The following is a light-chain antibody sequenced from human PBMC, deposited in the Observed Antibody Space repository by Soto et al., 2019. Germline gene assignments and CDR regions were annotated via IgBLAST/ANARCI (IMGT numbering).Light chain of an antibody. CDR3: SSYTSSSTRV. V-gene: IGLV2-14*01. CDR2: DVS. Sequence: QSVLTQPASVSGSPGQSITVSCPGTSSDVGGYNYVSWYQQHPGKAPKPMIYDVSNRPSGVSNRFSGSKSGNTASLTISGLQAEDEADYYCSSYTSSSTRVFGTGTKVTVL. CDR1: SSDVGGYNY. J-gene: IGLJ1*01.